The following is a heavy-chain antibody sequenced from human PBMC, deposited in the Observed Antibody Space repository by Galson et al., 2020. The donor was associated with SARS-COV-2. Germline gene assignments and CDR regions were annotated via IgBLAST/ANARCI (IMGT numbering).Heavy chain of an antibody. J-gene: IGHJ6*02. CDR3: ARAETGLLWFGESTKNYYYYGMDV. D-gene: IGHD3-10*01. Sequence: ASVKVSCKASGYTFTGYYMHWVRQAPGQGLEWMGWINPNSGGTNYAQTFQGWVTMTRDTSISTAYMELSRLRSDDTAVYYCARAETGLLWFGESTKNYYYYGMDVWGQGTTVTVSS. CDR1: GYTFTGYY. V-gene: IGHV1-2*04. CDR2: INPNSGGT.